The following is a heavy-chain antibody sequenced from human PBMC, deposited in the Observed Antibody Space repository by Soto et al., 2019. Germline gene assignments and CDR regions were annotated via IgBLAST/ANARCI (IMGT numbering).Heavy chain of an antibody. CDR1: GGSFQNFN. J-gene: IGHJ4*02. CDR2: VHYSGST. V-gene: IGHV4-59*01. CDR3: ARHARSYYDSSCYWPHYFDS. Sequence: PSETLSLTCALSGGSFQNFNWLWIRQHPGKGLEWVGHVHYSGSTNYSPSLNRRATISLDTSKSQLSLKLRSVTAADTAVYYCARHARSYYDSSCYWPHYFDSWGQGTLVTVSS. D-gene: IGHD3-22*01.